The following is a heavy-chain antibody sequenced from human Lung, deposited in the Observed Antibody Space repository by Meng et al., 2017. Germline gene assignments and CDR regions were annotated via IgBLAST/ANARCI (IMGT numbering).Heavy chain of an antibody. V-gene: IGHV4-4*02. CDR1: GGPITSSTW. CDR3: ARFDISSSGRGDY. Sequence: VQLKEWGPGLVTPSGTLSLPCAVFGGPITSSTWWGWVRQTPGKGLEWFGEIFPSGRTNYNPPPESRVTISVDKSKNQFSLKVYSVTAADTATYYCARFDISSSGRGDYWGQGILVTVSS. J-gene: IGHJ4*02. CDR2: IFPSGRT. D-gene: IGHD1-26*01.